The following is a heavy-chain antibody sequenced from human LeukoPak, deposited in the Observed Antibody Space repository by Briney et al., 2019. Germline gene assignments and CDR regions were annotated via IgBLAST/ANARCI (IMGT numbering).Heavy chain of an antibody. D-gene: IGHD5-24*01. Sequence: AGGSLRLSCAASGFTFSSYAMHWVRQAPGKGLEWVAVISYDGSNKYYADSVKGRFTISRDNSKNTLYLQMNSLRGEDTAMYYCAKTPERRDVYRISPPFDYWGQGTLVTVSS. CDR3: AKTPERRDVYRISPPFDY. CDR1: GFTFSSYA. V-gene: IGHV3-30*04. J-gene: IGHJ4*02. CDR2: ISYDGSNK.